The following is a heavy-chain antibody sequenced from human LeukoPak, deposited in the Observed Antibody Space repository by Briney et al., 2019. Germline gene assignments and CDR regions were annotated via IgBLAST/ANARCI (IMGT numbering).Heavy chain of an antibody. Sequence: SETLSLTCDVSGGSVTSTNWWTWVRQPPGKGLEWIGEVHLDGRTNYNPSLKSRLIMSVDLPENHISLKLTSVTAADTAVYYCARVPVEMATGVIRVGAFDIWGQGTMVAVSS. CDR1: GGSVTSTNW. V-gene: IGHV4-4*02. D-gene: IGHD5-24*01. J-gene: IGHJ3*02. CDR3: ARVPVEMATGVIRVGAFDI. CDR2: VHLDGRT.